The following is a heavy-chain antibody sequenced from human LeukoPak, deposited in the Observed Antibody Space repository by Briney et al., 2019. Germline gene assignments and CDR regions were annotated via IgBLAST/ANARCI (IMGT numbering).Heavy chain of an antibody. V-gene: IGHV1-69*01. CDR3: ARLLSSGSYFYFDY. J-gene: IGHJ4*02. CDR2: IIPIFGTA. D-gene: IGHD1-26*01. Sequence: SVKVSCKASGGTFSSYAISWVRQVPGQGLEWMGGIIPIFGTANYAQKFQGRVTITADESTSTAYMELSSLRSEDTAVYYCARLLSSGSYFYFDYWGQGTLVTVSS. CDR1: GGTFSSYA.